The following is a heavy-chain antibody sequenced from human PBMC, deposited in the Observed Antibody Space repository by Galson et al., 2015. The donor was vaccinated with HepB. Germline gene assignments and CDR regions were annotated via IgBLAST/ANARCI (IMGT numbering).Heavy chain of an antibody. CDR2: IDPSDSYT. CDR1: GYSFTSYW. V-gene: IGHV5-10-1*01. J-gene: IGHJ4*02. Sequence: QSGAEVKKPGESLRISCKGSGYSFTSYWISWVRQMPGKGLEWMGRIDPSDSYTNYSPSFQGHVTISADKSISTAYLQWSSLKASDTAMYYCASWGLQYYYGSGSYFDYWGQGTLVTVSS. CDR3: ASWGLQYYYGSGSYFDY. D-gene: IGHD3-10*01.